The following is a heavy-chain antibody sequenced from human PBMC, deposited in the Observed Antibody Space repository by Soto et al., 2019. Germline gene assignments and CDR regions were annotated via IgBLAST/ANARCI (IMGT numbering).Heavy chain of an antibody. CDR3: AGSLNADYYYYGMDV. CDR2: IYPGDSDT. V-gene: IGHV5-51*01. CDR1: GYSFTSYW. J-gene: IGHJ6*02. Sequence: PGESLKISCKGSGYSFTSYWIGWVRQMPGKGLEWMGIIYPGDSDTRYSPSFQGQVTISADKSISTAYLQWSSLKASDTAMYYCAGSLNADYYYYGMDVWGQGTTVTVSS.